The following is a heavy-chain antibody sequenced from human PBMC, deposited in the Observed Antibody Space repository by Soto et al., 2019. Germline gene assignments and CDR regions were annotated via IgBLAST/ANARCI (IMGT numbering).Heavy chain of an antibody. CDR2: IVPVFGRP. CDR3: AREGRGYNF. D-gene: IGHD5-12*01. CDR1: GGSFSNFG. J-gene: IGHJ4*02. V-gene: IGHV1-69*01. Sequence: QVQLVQSGAELKKPGSSVKVSCKASGGSFSNFGISWVRQAPGQGLEWMGGIVPVFGRPNYAQRFRGRLTITADESTSTGYMKLISLRSDDTAVYYCAREGRGYNFWGQGTQVTVSS.